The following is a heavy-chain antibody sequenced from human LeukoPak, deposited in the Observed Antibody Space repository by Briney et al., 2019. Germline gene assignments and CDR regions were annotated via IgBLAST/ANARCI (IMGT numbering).Heavy chain of an antibody. D-gene: IGHD4-23*01. Sequence: SETLSLTCAVYGGSFSGYYWSWIRQPPGKGLEWIGYIYYSGSTNYNPSLKSRVTISVDTSKNQFSLKLTSVTAADTAVYYCARGGVTDAFDIWGQGTMVTVSS. CDR1: GGSFSGYY. CDR3: ARGGVTDAFDI. V-gene: IGHV4-34*11. CDR2: IYYSGST. J-gene: IGHJ3*02.